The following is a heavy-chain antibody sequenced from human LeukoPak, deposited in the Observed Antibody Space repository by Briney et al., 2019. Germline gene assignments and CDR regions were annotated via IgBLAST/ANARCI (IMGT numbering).Heavy chain of an antibody. J-gene: IGHJ6*03. CDR3: ARGGHRYYYYYYMDG. Sequence: PSETLSLTCAVYGGSFSGYYWRWIRQPPGKGREWIGEIHHSGSTNYNPSLKSRVTISVDTSKNQFSLKLSSVTAADTAVYYWARGGHRYYYYYYMDGWGKGTTVTVSS. CDR2: IHHSGST. CDR1: GGSFSGYY. V-gene: IGHV4-34*01.